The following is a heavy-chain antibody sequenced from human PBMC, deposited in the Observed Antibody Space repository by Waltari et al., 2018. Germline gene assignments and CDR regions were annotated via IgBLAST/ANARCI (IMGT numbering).Heavy chain of an antibody. V-gene: IGHV4-38-2*01. J-gene: IGHJ4*02. CDR3: ARERHCTSATCLEEFDY. CDR1: GYSISSGYY. CDR2: KYHSGST. D-gene: IGHD2-8*02. Sequence: QVQLQESGPGLVKPSETLSLSCDVSGYSISSGYYWGWLRQPPGKGLEWVGSKYHSGSTYYSPSLKSRVTISLDTSNNRFSLDLTSVTAADTAVYYCARERHCTSATCLEEFDYWGQGALVTVSS.